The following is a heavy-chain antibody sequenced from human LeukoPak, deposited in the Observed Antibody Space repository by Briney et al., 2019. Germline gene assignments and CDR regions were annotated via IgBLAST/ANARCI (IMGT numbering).Heavy chain of an antibody. CDR2: INHSGYT. V-gene: IGHV4-34*01. D-gene: IGHD4-17*01. CDR3: TRMTTGHDY. CDR1: GVSFNDYY. Sequence: SETLSLTCAVSGVSFNDYYWSWVRQTPGKGLEWIGEINHSGYTNDSPCLKSRVTISIDTSRKQFSRNLRSVTVADTGIYYCTRMTTGHDYWGQGTLVTVSS. J-gene: IGHJ4*02.